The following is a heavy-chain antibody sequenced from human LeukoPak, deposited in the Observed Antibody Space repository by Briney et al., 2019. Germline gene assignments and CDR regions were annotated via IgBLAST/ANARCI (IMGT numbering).Heavy chain of an antibody. V-gene: IGHV3-23*01. CDR3: AKDRMDSVNY. D-gene: IGHD2-2*03. CDR2: ITGSGDRT. Sequence: GGSLRLSCAASGFTFTNHGMSWVRQALGKGLEWVSAITGSGDRTYYADSVKGRFTISRDNSKNTLYLQMNSLRAEDTALYYCAKDRMDSVNYWGQGTLVTVSS. CDR1: GFTFTNHG. J-gene: IGHJ4*02.